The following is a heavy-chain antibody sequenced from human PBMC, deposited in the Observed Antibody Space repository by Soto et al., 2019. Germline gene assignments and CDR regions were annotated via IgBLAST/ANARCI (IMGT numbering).Heavy chain of an antibody. V-gene: IGHV4-39*01. Sequence: PSETLSLTCSVSGASITTSSYYWAWIRQPPGKGLEWIGSIYYRGGTDYVPSPKSRVTISVDTSKNQFSLKLSSVTAADTAVYFCARSPNDGGSSWFDPLGQGTLVTVSS. CDR2: IYYRGGT. D-gene: IGHD2-15*01. CDR3: ARSPNDGGSSWFDP. CDR1: GASITTSSYY. J-gene: IGHJ5*02.